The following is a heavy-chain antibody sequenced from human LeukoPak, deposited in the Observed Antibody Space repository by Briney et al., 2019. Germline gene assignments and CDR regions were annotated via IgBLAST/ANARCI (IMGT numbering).Heavy chain of an antibody. CDR3: AKDLSGSYSFDY. D-gene: IGHD1-26*01. CDR2: INSDGSST. Sequence: GGSLRLSCAASGFTFSSYWMHWVRQAPGKGLVWVSRINSDGSSTSYADSVKGRFTISRDNAKNTLYLQMNSLRAEDMALYYCAKDLSGSYSFDYWGQGTLVTVSS. V-gene: IGHV3-74*01. J-gene: IGHJ4*02. CDR1: GFTFSSYW.